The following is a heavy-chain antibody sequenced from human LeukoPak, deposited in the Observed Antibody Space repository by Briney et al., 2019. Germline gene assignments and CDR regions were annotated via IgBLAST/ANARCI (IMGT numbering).Heavy chain of an antibody. CDR1: GFSLSTSGVG. Sequence: SGPTLVNSTQTLTLTCTFSGFSLSTSGVGVGWIRQPPGKALEWLALIYWNDDKRYSPSLKTRLTLTKDSSKNQVVLTMTNMDPVDTATYYCAHSKEDYFDRSGYYDYWGQGTLVTVSS. V-gene: IGHV2-5*01. J-gene: IGHJ4*02. D-gene: IGHD3-22*01. CDR2: IYWNDDK. CDR3: AHSKEDYFDRSGYYDY.